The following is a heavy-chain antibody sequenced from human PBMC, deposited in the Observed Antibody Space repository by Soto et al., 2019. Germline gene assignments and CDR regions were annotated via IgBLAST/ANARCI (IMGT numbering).Heavy chain of an antibody. J-gene: IGHJ6*02. Sequence: LGESLKISCKGSGYSFTSYWIGWVRQMPGKGLEWMGIIYPGDSDTRYSPSFQGQVTISADKSISTAYLQWSSLKASDTAMYYCARTSYYDFWSGYYKGYFYGMDVWGQGTTVTVSS. CDR1: GYSFTSYW. CDR2: IYPGDSDT. CDR3: ARTSYYDFWSGYYKGYFYGMDV. D-gene: IGHD3-3*01. V-gene: IGHV5-51*01.